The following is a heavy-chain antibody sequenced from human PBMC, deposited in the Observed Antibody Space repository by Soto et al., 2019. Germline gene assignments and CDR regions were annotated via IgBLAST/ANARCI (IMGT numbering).Heavy chain of an antibody. CDR1: GGTFSTYG. CDR2: SIPIFGTS. J-gene: IGHJ6*02. Sequence: QVQLVQSGAEVKNPGSSVKVSCKAYGGTFSTYGISWVRQAPGQGLEWMGGSIPIFGTSNYAQKFQGRLTISADEPTSTAYMELSSLRSDDTAVYYCARGELKTGSVPYSMDVWGQGTTVAVSS. D-gene: IGHD1-1*01. V-gene: IGHV1-69*01. CDR3: ARGELKTGSVPYSMDV.